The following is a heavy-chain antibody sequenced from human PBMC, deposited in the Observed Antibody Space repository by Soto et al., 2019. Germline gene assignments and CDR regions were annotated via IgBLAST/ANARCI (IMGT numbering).Heavy chain of an antibody. V-gene: IGHV4-34*01. CDR2: INHSGST. D-gene: IGHD3-22*01. J-gene: IGHJ5*02. Sequence: PSETLSLTCAVYGGSFSGYYWSWIRQPPGKGLEWIGEINHSGSTNYNPSLKSRVTISVDTSKNQFSLKLSSVTAADTAVFYCARKMPTMIVVVIQNWFDPWGQETLVTVSS. CDR3: ARKMPTMIVVVIQNWFDP. CDR1: GGSFSGYY.